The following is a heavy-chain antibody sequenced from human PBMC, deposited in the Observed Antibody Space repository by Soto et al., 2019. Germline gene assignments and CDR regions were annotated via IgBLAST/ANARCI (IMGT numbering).Heavy chain of an antibody. CDR1: GGSVSSGSYY. V-gene: IGHV4-61*03. CDR3: ARADFVITLGVRGMDG. J-gene: IGHJ6*04. Sequence: SETLSLTCTVSGGSVSSGSYYWSWIRQPPGKGLEWIGYIYYSGSTSYNPSLKSRVTISMDKSNNHFSLRLRSVTAADTAVYLCARADFVITLGVRGMDGWGKGTTVTVAS. D-gene: IGHD3-10*01. CDR2: IYYSGST.